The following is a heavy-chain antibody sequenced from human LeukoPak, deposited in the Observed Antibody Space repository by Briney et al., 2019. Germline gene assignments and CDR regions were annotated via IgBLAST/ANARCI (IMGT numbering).Heavy chain of an antibody. J-gene: IGHJ6*02. CDR3: ARDYRSQWLAYKYGMGV. CDR1: GYTFTTYG. V-gene: IGHV7-4-1*02. CDR2: INTNTGNP. Sequence: ASVKVSCKASGYTFTTYGMNWVRQAPGQGLEWMGWINTNTGNPTYAQGFTGRFVFSLDTSVSTAYLQISSLKAEDTAVYYCARDYRSQWLAYKYGMGVWGQGTTVTVSS. D-gene: IGHD6-19*01.